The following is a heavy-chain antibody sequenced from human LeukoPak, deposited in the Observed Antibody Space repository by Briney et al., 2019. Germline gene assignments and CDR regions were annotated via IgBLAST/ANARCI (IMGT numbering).Heavy chain of an antibody. Sequence: GGSLRLSCAASGFTVSSNYMSWVRQAPGKGLGWVSVIYSGGSTYYADSVKGRFTISRDNSKNTLYLQMNSLRAEDTAVYYCARSVSSSWIYYFDYWGQGTLVTVSS. J-gene: IGHJ4*02. CDR3: ARSVSSSWIYYFDY. D-gene: IGHD6-13*01. CDR1: GFTVSSNY. V-gene: IGHV3-53*01. CDR2: IYSGGST.